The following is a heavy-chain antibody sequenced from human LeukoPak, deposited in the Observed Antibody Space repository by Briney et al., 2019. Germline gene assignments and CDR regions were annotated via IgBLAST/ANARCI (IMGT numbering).Heavy chain of an antibody. D-gene: IGHD6-19*01. V-gene: IGHV4-39*01. CDR3: ARQVSGWAAIDY. J-gene: IGHJ4*02. CDR2: IYYSGST. CDR1: GGSISSSSYY. Sequence: SETLSLTCTVSGGSISSSSYYWGWIRQPPGKGLEWIGSIYYSGSTYYNPSLKSRVTISVDTSKNQFSLKLSSVTAADTAVYYCARQVSGWAAIDYWGQGTLVTVSS.